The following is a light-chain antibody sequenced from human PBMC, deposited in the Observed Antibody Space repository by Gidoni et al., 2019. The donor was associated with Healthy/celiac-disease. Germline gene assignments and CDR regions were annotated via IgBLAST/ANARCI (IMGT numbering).Light chain of an antibody. J-gene: IGLJ2*01. Sequence: QSALTQPASVSGSPGQSITISCTGTSSDVGGYNYVSWYQQHPGKAPKLMIYDVSNRPSGVSNRFSGSKSGNPASLTTAGLQAEDEADYYCSSYTSSSSSVVFGGGTKLTGL. V-gene: IGLV2-14*01. CDR3: SSYTSSSSSVV. CDR2: DVS. CDR1: SSDVGGYNY.